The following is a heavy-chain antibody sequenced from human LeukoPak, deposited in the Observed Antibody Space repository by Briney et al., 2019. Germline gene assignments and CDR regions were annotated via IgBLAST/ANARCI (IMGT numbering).Heavy chain of an antibody. Sequence: ASVKVSCKASGYTFTSYDINWVRQATGQGLEWMGRMNPNSGNTGYAQKFQGRVTMTRNTSISTAYMELSSLRSEDTAVYYCARAIHRDYDFWSGYYWDYYYYGMDVWGQGTTVTVSS. CDR1: GYTFTSYD. V-gene: IGHV1-8*01. D-gene: IGHD3-3*01. CDR3: ARAIHRDYDFWSGYYWDYYYYGMDV. J-gene: IGHJ6*02. CDR2: MNPNSGNT.